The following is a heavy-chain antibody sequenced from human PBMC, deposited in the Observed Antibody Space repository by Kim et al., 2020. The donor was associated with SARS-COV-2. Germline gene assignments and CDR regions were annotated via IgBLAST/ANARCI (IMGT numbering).Heavy chain of an antibody. J-gene: IGHJ4*02. V-gene: IGHV3-23*01. D-gene: IGHD3-10*01. CDR1: GFTFSNYA. CDR2: YCGGNGDT. CDR3: ASPRSGSCGGQIDF. Sequence: GGSLRLSCVVSGFTFSNYAVTWVCQAPGKGLEWVSSYCGGNGDTYYADSAKGRFTISRDNSRNTAYLQMNSLRGEDTAMYYCASPRSGSCGGQIDFWGQGTLVTVSS.